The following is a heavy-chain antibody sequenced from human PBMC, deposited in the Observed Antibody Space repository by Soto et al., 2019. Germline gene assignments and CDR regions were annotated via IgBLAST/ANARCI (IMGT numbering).Heavy chain of an antibody. CDR1: GYTFTSYY. CDR3: ASHQNYYDSSGYNHGYYGMDV. CDR2: INPSGGST. V-gene: IGHV1-46*01. Sequence: QVQLVQSGAEVKKPGASVKVSCKASGYTFTSYYMHWVRQAPGQGLVWMGIINPSGGSTSYAQKFQGRVTMTRDTSTSTVYMELSSLRSEDTAVYYCASHQNYYDSSGYNHGYYGMDVWGQGTTVTVSS. J-gene: IGHJ6*02. D-gene: IGHD3-22*01.